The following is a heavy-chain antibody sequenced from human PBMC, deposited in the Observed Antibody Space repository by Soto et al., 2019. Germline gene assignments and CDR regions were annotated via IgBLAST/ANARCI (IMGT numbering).Heavy chain of an antibody. CDR3: AREYGSGSSPPWFDP. D-gene: IGHD3-10*01. CDR2: SNSNGDKT. Sequence: GGSLRLSCAASGFTFDDYGMSWVRQVPGKGLEWVFGSNSNGDKTGYADSVKGRFTISRDNAKNSLYLQMNSLRVEDTALYHCAREYGSGSSPPWFDPWGQGTLVTVSS. J-gene: IGHJ5*02. CDR1: GFTFDDYG. V-gene: IGHV3-20*01.